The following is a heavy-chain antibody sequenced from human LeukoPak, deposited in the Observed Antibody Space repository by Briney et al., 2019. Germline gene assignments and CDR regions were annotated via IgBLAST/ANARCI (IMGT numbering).Heavy chain of an antibody. CDR3: ARGTYCGGDCYFQGGDAFDI. Sequence: SETLSLTCTVSGGSISSGGYYWSWIRQPPGKGLEWIGYIYHSGSTYYNPSLKSRVTISVDRSKNQFSLKLSSVTAADTAVYYCARGTYCGGDCYFQGGDAFDIWGQGTMVTVSS. D-gene: IGHD2-21*01. J-gene: IGHJ3*02. CDR2: IYHSGST. V-gene: IGHV4-30-2*01. CDR1: GGSISSGGYY.